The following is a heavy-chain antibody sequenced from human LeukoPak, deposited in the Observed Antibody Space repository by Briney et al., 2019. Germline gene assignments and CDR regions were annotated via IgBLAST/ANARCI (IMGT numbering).Heavy chain of an antibody. CDR1: GFTFSSYS. Sequence: PGGSLRLSCAASGFTFSSYSMNWVRQAPGKGLEWVSYISSSSSTIYYADSVKGRSTISRDNAKNSLYLQMNSLRAEDTAVYYCARVQDVDTAMVGDYYGMDVWGQGTTVTVSS. J-gene: IGHJ6*02. CDR3: ARVQDVDTAMVGDYYGMDV. V-gene: IGHV3-48*01. D-gene: IGHD5-18*01. CDR2: ISSSSSTI.